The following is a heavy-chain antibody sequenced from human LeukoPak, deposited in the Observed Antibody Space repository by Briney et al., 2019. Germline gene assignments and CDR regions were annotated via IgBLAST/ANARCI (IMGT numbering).Heavy chain of an antibody. Sequence: ASVKVSCKASGYTFTGYYMHWVRQAPGQGLEWMGWINPNSGGTNFAQNFQGRVTMTRDTSISTAYMELSRLRSDDTAVYYCARTRYYYNSRSYGAPYYFDYWGQGILVTVSS. J-gene: IGHJ4*02. CDR3: ARTRYYYNSRSYGAPYYFDY. D-gene: IGHD3-10*01. CDR1: GYTFTGYY. CDR2: INPNSGGT. V-gene: IGHV1-2*02.